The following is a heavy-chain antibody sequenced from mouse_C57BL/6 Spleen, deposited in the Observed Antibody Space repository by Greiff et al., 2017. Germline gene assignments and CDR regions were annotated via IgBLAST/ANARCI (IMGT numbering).Heavy chain of an antibody. CDR2: ISSGSSTI. CDR3: ASYYSNYGGWYFDV. Sequence: EVKLVESGGGLVKPGGSLKLSCAASGFTFSDYGMHWVRQAPEKGLEWVAYISSGSSTIYYADTVKGRFTISSDNAKNTLFLQMPSLRSEDTAMYYCASYYSNYGGWYFDVWGTGTTVTVSS. V-gene: IGHV5-17*01. J-gene: IGHJ1*03. CDR1: GFTFSDYG. D-gene: IGHD2-5*01.